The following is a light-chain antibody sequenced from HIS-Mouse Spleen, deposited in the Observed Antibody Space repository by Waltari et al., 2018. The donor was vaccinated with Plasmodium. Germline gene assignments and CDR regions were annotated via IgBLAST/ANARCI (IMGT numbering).Light chain of an antibody. J-gene: IGKJ4*01. V-gene: IGKV3-20*01. CDR3: QQYGSSPPLT. CDR1: QSVSSIY. Sequence: EIVLTQSPGTLSLSPGERATLSCRASQSVSSIYLAWYQQKPRQAPRLLIYGASSRATGIPDRFSGSGSGTDFTLTISRLEPEDFAVYYCQQYGSSPPLTFGGGTKVEIK. CDR2: GAS.